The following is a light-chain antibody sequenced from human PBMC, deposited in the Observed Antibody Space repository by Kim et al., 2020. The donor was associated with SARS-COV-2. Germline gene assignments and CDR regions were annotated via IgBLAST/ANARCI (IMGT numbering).Light chain of an antibody. CDR2: AAS. J-gene: IGKJ1*01. V-gene: IGKV1-39*01. Sequence: ASVADRFTLTCLASQSISIYLNWYQQKPGIAPKLLIYAASSLQSGVPSRFSGSGSGTDFTLTISSLQPEDFATYYCQQSYSTPWTFGQGTKVDIK. CDR1: QSISIY. CDR3: QQSYSTPWT.